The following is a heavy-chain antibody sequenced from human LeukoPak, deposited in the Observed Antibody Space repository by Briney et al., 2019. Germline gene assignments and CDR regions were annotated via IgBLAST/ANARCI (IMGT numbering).Heavy chain of an antibody. CDR1: GGSICSYY. Sequence: KTSETLSLTCTVSGGSICSYYWSWIRQPPGKGLEWIGYIYYSGSTNYNPSLKSRVTISVDTSKNQFSLKLSSVTAADTAVYYCARARAIFGVVILDYWGQGTLVTVSS. J-gene: IGHJ4*02. D-gene: IGHD3-3*01. CDR3: ARARAIFGVVILDY. V-gene: IGHV4-59*01. CDR2: IYYSGST.